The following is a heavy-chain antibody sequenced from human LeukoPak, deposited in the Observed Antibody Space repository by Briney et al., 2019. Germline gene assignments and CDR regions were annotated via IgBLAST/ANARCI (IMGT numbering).Heavy chain of an antibody. J-gene: IGHJ4*02. CDR3: AREPVAGHFDY. D-gene: IGHD6-19*01. V-gene: IGHV4-61*01. CDR1: GGSVSSGSFY. Sequence: SETLSLTCTVPGGSVSSGSFYWSWIRQPPGKELEWIGYIYYSGSTKYNPSLKSRVTISVDTSKNQFSLKLSSVTAADTAVYYCAREPVAGHFDYWGQGTLVTVSS. CDR2: IYYSGST.